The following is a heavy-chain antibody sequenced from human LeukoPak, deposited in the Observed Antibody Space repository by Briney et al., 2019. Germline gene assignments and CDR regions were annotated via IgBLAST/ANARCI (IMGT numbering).Heavy chain of an antibody. V-gene: IGHV1-18*01. CDR1: GYTFTSYD. D-gene: IGHD3-3*01. J-gene: IGHJ6*03. Sequence: ASVKVSCKASGYTFTSYDINWVRQATGQGLEWMGWINPNSGNTNYAQKLQGRVTMTTDTSTSTAYMELRSLRSDDTAVYYCARDATETELRFLGPTYYYYYMDVWGKGTTVTVSS. CDR3: ARDATETELRFLGPTYYYYYMDV. CDR2: INPNSGNT.